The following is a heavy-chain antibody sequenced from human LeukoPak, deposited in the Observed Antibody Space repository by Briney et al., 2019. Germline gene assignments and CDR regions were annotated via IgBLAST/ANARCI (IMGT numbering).Heavy chain of an antibody. J-gene: IGHJ6*04. CDR1: GGSLSGYY. CDR2: INHSGST. Sequence: SETLSLTCAVYGGSLSGYYWSRIRQPPGKGLEWIGEINHSGSTNYNPSLKSRVTISVDTSKNQFSLKLSSVTAADTAVYYCARDNFRYCSGGSCFLNPTTSYGMDVWGKGTTVTVSS. V-gene: IGHV4-34*01. CDR3: ARDNFRYCSGGSCFLNPTTSYGMDV. D-gene: IGHD2-15*01.